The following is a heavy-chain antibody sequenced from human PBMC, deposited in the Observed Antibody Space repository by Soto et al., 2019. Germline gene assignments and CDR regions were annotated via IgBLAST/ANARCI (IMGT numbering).Heavy chain of an antibody. CDR1: GFTFSNYW. Sequence: EVQLVESGGGLVQPGGSLRLSCAASGFTFSNYWMYWVRQAPGKGLVWVSRINSDGSVSSYADSVKGRLTISRDNVKNTLYLQMDRLRAEDTAVYYWARGDCVGGTCYSLAGSFYYGMDVWGKGTMVTVFS. J-gene: IGHJ6*04. CDR2: INSDGSVS. CDR3: ARGDCVGGTCYSLAGSFYYGMDV. D-gene: IGHD2-15*01. V-gene: IGHV3-74*01.